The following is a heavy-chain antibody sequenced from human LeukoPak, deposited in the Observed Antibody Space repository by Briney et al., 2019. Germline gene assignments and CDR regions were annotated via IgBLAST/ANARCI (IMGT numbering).Heavy chain of an antibody. J-gene: IGHJ4*02. CDR3: TRVGYIDEGIDY. D-gene: IGHD5-24*01. Sequence: GGSLRLSCAASEFAFSDYYMTWVRQAPGKGLEWVANIKQDGSKKSYVDSVKGRFTISRDNAKNSLYLQMNSLRAEDMAIYYCTRVGYIDEGIDYWGQGTLVTVSS. CDR2: IKQDGSKK. V-gene: IGHV3-7*04. CDR1: EFAFSDYY.